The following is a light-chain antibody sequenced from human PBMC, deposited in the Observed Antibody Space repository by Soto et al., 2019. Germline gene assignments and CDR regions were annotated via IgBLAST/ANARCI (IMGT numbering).Light chain of an antibody. CDR2: DVI. Sequence: SALPQPASVSGSPGQSITISCSGTNTDVGAYDYVSWYQHHPGKAPKLILYDVINRPAGVSDRFSGSKSGNTASLTISGLQADDDAEYFCSSYSTISNLVFGTGTKLTVL. J-gene: IGLJ1*01. V-gene: IGLV2-14*01. CDR3: SSYSTISNLV. CDR1: NTDVGAYDY.